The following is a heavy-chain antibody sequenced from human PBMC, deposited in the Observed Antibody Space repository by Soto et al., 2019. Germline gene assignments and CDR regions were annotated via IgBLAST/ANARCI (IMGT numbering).Heavy chain of an antibody. Sequence: SETLSLTCAVYGGSFSGYYWSWIRQPPGKGLEWIGEINHSGSTNYNPSLKSLVTISVDTSRNQFSLKLSSVTAADTAVYYCARGLIITIFGVVIRDGMDVWGQGTTVTVSS. CDR1: GGSFSGYY. J-gene: IGHJ6*02. D-gene: IGHD3-3*01. CDR3: ARGLIITIFGVVIRDGMDV. V-gene: IGHV4-34*01. CDR2: INHSGST.